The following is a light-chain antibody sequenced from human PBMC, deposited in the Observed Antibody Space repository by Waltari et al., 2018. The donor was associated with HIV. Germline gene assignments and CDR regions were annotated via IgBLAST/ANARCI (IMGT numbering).Light chain of an antibody. J-gene: IGLJ3*02. V-gene: IGLV3-1*01. CDR3: QAWDSSNVV. CDR1: KLGNKY. CDR2: QDN. Sequence: SFELTQPPSVSVSPGQTASITCSGDKLGNKYACWYKQKPGQSPVLVIYQDNKRPSGIPQRFSGSNSGNTATLTISGTQAMDEADYYCQAWDSSNVVFGGGTKLTVL.